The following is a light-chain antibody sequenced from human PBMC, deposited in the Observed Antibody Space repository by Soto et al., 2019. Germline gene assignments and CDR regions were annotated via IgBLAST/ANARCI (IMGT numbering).Light chain of an antibody. CDR3: QKYSSVIT. CDR1: QGISNV. CDR2: AAS. J-gene: IGKJ5*01. Sequence: DIQMTQSPSSLSASVGDRVTITCRASQGISNVLAWYQQKPGKVPKVLISAASTLQSGVPSRFSGSGSGTDFTLTITSLQPEDVATYYCQKYSSVITFGQGTRLEMK. V-gene: IGKV1-27*01.